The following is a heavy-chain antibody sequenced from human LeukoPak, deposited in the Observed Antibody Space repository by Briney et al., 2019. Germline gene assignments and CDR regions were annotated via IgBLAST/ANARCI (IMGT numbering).Heavy chain of an antibody. D-gene: IGHD2-15*01. V-gene: IGHV5-51*01. CDR3: ARRAPRILGQAFDI. J-gene: IGHJ3*02. CDR2: IYPGASDT. Sequence: GAALEISWEGSGYSFTSYWSGWGRQMPGKGLEWRGIIYPGASDTRYSPSFQGQVTISADKSISTAYLQWSSLKASDTAMYYCARRAPRILGQAFDIWGQGTMVTVSS. CDR1: GYSFTSYW.